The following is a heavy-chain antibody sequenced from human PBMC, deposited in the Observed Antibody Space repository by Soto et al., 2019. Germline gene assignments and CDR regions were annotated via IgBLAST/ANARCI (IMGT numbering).Heavy chain of an antibody. CDR3: ARDRYRDVDTAMVSPYYYGMDV. CDR2: TYYRSKWYN. J-gene: IGHJ6*02. CDR1: GDSVSSNSAA. V-gene: IGHV6-1*01. Sequence: PSQTLSLTCAISGDSVSSNSAAWNWIRQSPSRGLEWLGRTYYRSKWYNDYAVSVKSRITINPDTSKNQFSLKLSSVTPEDTAVYYCARDRYRDVDTAMVSPYYYGMDVWGQGTTVTVSS. D-gene: IGHD5-18*01.